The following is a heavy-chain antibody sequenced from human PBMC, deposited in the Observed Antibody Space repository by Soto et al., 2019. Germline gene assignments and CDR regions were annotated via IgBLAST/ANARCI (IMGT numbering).Heavy chain of an antibody. J-gene: IGHJ6*02. V-gene: IGHV4-38-2*01. CDR1: GYSIRSGYF. D-gene: IGHD6-6*01. CDR3: ARSMYSTSAQLYYGMDV. Sequence: SSETLSLTCAVSGYSIRSGYFWGWIRQPPGKGLEWIGSMYHSGITYYNLSLKSRVTISVDMPKNQLSLKLSSATAADTAVYYCARSMYSTSAQLYYGMDVWGQGTTVTVS. CDR2: MYHSGIT.